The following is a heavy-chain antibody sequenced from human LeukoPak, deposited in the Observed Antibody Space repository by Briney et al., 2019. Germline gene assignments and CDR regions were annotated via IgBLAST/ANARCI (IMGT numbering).Heavy chain of an antibody. Sequence: GGSLRLSCAASGFSFDDYGMSWVRQAPGKGLEWVAVISYDGSNKYYADSVKGRFTISRDNSKNTLYLQMNSLRAEDTAVYYCARDPPDTAMVFDYWGQGTLVTVSS. CDR1: GFSFDDYG. CDR2: ISYDGSNK. CDR3: ARDPPDTAMVFDY. J-gene: IGHJ4*02. V-gene: IGHV3-30*03. D-gene: IGHD5-18*01.